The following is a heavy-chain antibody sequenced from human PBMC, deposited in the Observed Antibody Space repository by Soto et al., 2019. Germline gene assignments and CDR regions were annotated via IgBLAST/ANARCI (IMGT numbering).Heavy chain of an antibody. J-gene: IGHJ3*02. V-gene: IGHV4-59*01. CDR3: AKVMDPLEPDAFDI. CDR2: IYYSGST. CDR1: GGSISSYY. Sequence: QVQLQESGPGLVKPSETLSLTCTVSGGSISSYYWSWIRQPPGKGLEWIGYIYYSGSTNYNPSLKSRVTISVDTSKNQFSLKLSSVTAADTAVYYCAKVMDPLEPDAFDIWGQGTMVTVSS. D-gene: IGHD1-1*01.